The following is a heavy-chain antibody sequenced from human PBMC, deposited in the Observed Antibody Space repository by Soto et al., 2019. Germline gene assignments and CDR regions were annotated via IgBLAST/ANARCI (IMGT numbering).Heavy chain of an antibody. CDR3: AREIVVVPAASRGDAFDI. J-gene: IGHJ3*02. CDR1: GGSISSGGYY. Sequence: QVQLQESGPGLVKPSQTLSLTCTVSGGSISSGGYYWSWIRQHPGKGLEWIGYIYYSGSTYYNPSLESRVTISVDTSKKQFSLKLSSVTAADTAVYYCAREIVVVPAASRGDAFDIWGQGTMVTVSS. D-gene: IGHD2-2*01. CDR2: IYYSGST. V-gene: IGHV4-31*03.